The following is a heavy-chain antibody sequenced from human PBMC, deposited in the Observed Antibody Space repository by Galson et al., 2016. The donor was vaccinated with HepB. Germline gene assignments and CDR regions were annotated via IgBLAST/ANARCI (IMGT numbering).Heavy chain of an antibody. J-gene: IGHJ5*02. CDR1: GGTFSSNA. CDR3: VAYTNGWSHNLWFDP. V-gene: IGHV1-69*06. Sequence: SVKVSCKASGGTFSSNAFSWVRQAPGQGLEWVGGLIPVSGAIIYAPKFEGRVTITADKSTTTVYMELSSLRSDDTAIYYCVAYTNGWSHNLWFDPWGQGTLVTVSS. D-gene: IGHD6-19*01. CDR2: LIPVSGAI.